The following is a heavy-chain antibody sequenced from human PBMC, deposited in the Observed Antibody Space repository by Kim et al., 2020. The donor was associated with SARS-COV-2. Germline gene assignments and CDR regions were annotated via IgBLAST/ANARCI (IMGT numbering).Heavy chain of an antibody. CDR3: XXVPXXXVVXXX. Sequence: GGSLRLSCAASGFPFSLYDMHWVRQAPGQGLEWVSYXSTTSSSKYYADSAKGRFTVSRXXAKNSXFLQXXSLRXDDTXVYFXXXVPXXXVVXXXWG. V-gene: IGHV3-48*01. D-gene: IGHD2-21*01. CDR2: XSTTSSSK. J-gene: IGHJ1*01. CDR1: GFPFSLYD.